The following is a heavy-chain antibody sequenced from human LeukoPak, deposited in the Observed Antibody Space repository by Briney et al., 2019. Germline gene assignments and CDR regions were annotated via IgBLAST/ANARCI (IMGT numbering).Heavy chain of an antibody. V-gene: IGHV3-33*01. Sequence: GGSLRLSCAASGFTFSSYGMHWVRQAPGKGLEWVAVIWYDGSNKYYADSVKGRFTISRDNSKNTLYLQMNSLRAEDTAVYYCARELEPSGWLQPFDYWGQGTLVTVSS. J-gene: IGHJ4*02. CDR2: IWYDGSNK. CDR1: GFTFSSYG. D-gene: IGHD5-24*01. CDR3: ARELEPSGWLQPFDY.